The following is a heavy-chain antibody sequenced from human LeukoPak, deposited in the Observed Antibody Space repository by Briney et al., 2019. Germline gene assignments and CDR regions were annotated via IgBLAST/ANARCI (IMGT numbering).Heavy chain of an antibody. CDR3: ARHSGRFFDY. V-gene: IGHV4-4*07. CDR1: GGSISSYY. D-gene: IGHD3-3*01. Sequence: SETLSLTCTVSGGSISSYYWSWIRQPAGKGLEWIGRIYISGSTYYNPSLKSRATISVDTSKNQFSLKLSSVTAADTAVYYCARHSGRFFDYWGQGTLVTVSS. J-gene: IGHJ4*02. CDR2: IYISGST.